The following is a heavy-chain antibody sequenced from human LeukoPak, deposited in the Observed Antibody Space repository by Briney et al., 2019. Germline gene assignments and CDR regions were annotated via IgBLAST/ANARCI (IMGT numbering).Heavy chain of an antibody. CDR3: ARDFTSYYYDSSGYYL. V-gene: IGHV1-2*02. Sequence: ASVKVSCKASGFTFTSYDINWVRQAPGQGLEWMGWINPNSGGTNYAQKFQGRVTMTRDTSISTAYMELSRLRSDDTAVYYCARDFTSYYYDSSGYYLWGQGTLVTVSS. CDR2: INPNSGGT. J-gene: IGHJ5*02. D-gene: IGHD3-22*01. CDR1: GFTFTSYD.